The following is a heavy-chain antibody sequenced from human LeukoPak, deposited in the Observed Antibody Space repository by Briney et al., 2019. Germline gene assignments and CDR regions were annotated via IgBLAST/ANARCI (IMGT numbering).Heavy chain of an antibody. D-gene: IGHD6-13*01. CDR3: ASDLAAAGTGKGFDP. CDR2: IYHSGST. CDR1: GGSISSSNW. V-gene: IGHV4-4*02. Sequence: SETLSLTCAVSGGSISSSNWWSWVRQPPGKGLAWIGEIYHSGSTNYNPSLKSRVTISVDKSKNQFSLKLSSVTAADTAVYYCASDLAAAGTGKGFDPWGQGTLVTVSS. J-gene: IGHJ5*02.